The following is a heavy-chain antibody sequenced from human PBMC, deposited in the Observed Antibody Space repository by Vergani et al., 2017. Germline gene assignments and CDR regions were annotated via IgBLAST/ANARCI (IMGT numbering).Heavy chain of an antibody. CDR2: IDHTGRP. CDR3: ARVNTETNGHLYYYYYMDV. CDR1: GGSFTSYH. Sequence: QVQLQQWGGGLLKPSETLSLTCVVNGGSFTSYHWTWIRQSAGEGLEWVGDIDHTGRPDYNPSIKSRLTMSVDKFRNQLSLTLNSVTATDTAIYFCARVNTETNGHLYYYYYMDVWGQGTAVTVS. J-gene: IGHJ6*03. D-gene: IGHD4-11*01. V-gene: IGHV4-34*01.